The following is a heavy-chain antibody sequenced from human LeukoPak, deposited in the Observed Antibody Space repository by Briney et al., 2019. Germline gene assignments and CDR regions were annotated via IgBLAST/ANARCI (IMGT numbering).Heavy chain of an antibody. D-gene: IGHD3-10*01. J-gene: IGHJ6*03. Sequence: GGSLRLSCAASGFTFSSYAMSWVRQAPGKGLEWVSGISGSAGSTYYADSVKGRFTISRDNSKNTLYLQMNSLRAEDTAVYYCARTRSSGSYYTYYYYYYYMDVWGKGTTVTISS. V-gene: IGHV3-23*01. CDR1: GFTFSSYA. CDR3: ARTRSSGSYYTYYYYYYYMDV. CDR2: ISGSAGST.